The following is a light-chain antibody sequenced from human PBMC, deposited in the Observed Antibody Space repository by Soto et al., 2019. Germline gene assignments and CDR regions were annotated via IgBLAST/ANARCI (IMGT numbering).Light chain of an antibody. J-gene: IGLJ2*01. CDR3: SSYAGSNNFRV. CDR1: SSDVGGYNY. V-gene: IGLV2-8*01. CDR2: EVS. Sequence: HSALTQPPSASGSPGQSVTISCTGTSSDVGGYNYVSWYQQHPGKAPKLMIYEVSKRPSGVPDRFSGSKSGNTASLTVSGLQAEDEADYYCSSYAGSNNFRVFGSGTKLTVL.